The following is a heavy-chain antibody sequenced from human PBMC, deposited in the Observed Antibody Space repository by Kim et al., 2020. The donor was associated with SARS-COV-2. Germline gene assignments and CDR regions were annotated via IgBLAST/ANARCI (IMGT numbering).Heavy chain of an antibody. Sequence: SETLSLTCTVSGGSISSGGYYWSWIRQHPGKGLEWIGYIYYSGSTYYNPSLKSRVTISVDTSKNQFSLKLSSVTAADTAVYYCARGCRSVHVEMATLYYFDYWGQGTLVTVSS. CDR3: ARGCRSVHVEMATLYYFDY. CDR1: GGSISSGGYY. J-gene: IGHJ4*02. D-gene: IGHD2-15*01. CDR2: IYYSGST. V-gene: IGHV4-31*03.